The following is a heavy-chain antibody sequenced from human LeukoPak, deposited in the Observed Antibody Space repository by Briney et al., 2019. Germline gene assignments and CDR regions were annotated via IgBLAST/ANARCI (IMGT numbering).Heavy chain of an antibody. Sequence: GGSLRLSCAASGFTFSSYGMHWVRQAPGKGLEWVADIWYDGGNKYYADSVKGRFTISRDISKNILYLQMNSLRAEDTAVYYCAREAGSGSYYNFPDSWGQGTLVTVSS. D-gene: IGHD3-10*01. CDR3: AREAGSGSYYNFPDS. V-gene: IGHV3-33*01. CDR2: IWYDGGNK. J-gene: IGHJ5*01. CDR1: GFTFSSYG.